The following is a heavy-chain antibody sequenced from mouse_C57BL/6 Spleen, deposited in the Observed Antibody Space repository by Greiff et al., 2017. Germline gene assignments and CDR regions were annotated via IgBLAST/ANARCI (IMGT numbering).Heavy chain of an antibody. CDR3: ARGDYTWYFDV. V-gene: IGHV1-52*01. CDR2: IDPSDSET. CDR1: GYTFTSYW. D-gene: IGHD2-12*01. J-gene: IGHJ1*03. Sequence: QVQLQQPGAELVRPGSSVKLSCKASGYTFTSYWMPWVKQRPIQGLEWIGNIDPSDSETHYNQKFKDKATLTVDKSSSTAYMQLSSLTSEDSAVYCCARGDYTWYFDVWGTGTTVTVSS.